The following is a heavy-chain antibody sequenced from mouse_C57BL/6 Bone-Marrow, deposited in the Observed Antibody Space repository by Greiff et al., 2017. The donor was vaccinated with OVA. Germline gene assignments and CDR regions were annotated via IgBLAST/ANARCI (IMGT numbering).Heavy chain of an antibody. D-gene: IGHD2-13*01. CDR2: ISDGGSYT. Sequence: EVKVEESGGGLVKPGGSLKLSCAASGFTFSSYAMSWVRQTPEKRLEWVATISDGGSYTYYPDNVKGRFTISRDNAKNNLYLQMSHLKSEDTAMYYCARVGEGGNYFDYWGQGTTLTVSS. CDR1: GFTFSSYA. J-gene: IGHJ2*01. V-gene: IGHV5-4*03. CDR3: ARVGEGGNYFDY.